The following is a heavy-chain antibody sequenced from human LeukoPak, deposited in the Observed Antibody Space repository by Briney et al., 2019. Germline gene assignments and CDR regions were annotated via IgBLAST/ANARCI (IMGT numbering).Heavy chain of an antibody. CDR3: AREYGYYDFWSDYYRPHYFDS. Sequence: GGSLRLSCEASGFTFSTYGFHWVRQAPGKGLEWVAIIWYDGSKRFYADSVKGRFTISRDNSKNTLYLQMNSLRAEDTAVYYCAREYGYYDFWSDYYRPHYFDSWGQGALVTVSS. CDR2: IWYDGSKR. J-gene: IGHJ4*02. CDR1: GFTFSTYG. V-gene: IGHV3-33*01. D-gene: IGHD3-3*01.